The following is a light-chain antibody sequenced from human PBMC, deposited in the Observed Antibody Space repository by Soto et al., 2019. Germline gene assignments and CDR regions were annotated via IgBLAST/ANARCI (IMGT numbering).Light chain of an antibody. CDR2: NVS. V-gene: IGKV2-30*01. CDR3: MQNTHWPRT. Sequence: DVVLTQSPLSLPVTLGQPASISCTSSQALVYGDGNTYLIWVQQRPGQSPRGLIYNVSRRDSGVPDRFSGSGSGTDFTRKISRVEAEDVGIYYCMQNTHWPRTFGQGTKVESK. CDR1: QALVYGDGNTY. J-gene: IGKJ1*01.